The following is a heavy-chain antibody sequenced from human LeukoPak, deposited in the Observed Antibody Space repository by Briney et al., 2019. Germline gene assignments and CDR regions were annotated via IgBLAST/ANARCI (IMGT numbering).Heavy chain of an antibody. Sequence: SETLSLTCAVYGGSFSGYYWSWIRQPPGKGLEWIGEINHSGSTNYNPSLKSRVTISVDTSKNQFSLKLSSVTAADTAVYYCARVLVTGDYYDSSGYPTLDAFDIWGQGTMVTVSS. CDR2: INHSGST. J-gene: IGHJ3*02. D-gene: IGHD3-22*01. CDR1: GGSFSGYY. CDR3: ARVLVTGDYYDSSGYPTLDAFDI. V-gene: IGHV4-34*01.